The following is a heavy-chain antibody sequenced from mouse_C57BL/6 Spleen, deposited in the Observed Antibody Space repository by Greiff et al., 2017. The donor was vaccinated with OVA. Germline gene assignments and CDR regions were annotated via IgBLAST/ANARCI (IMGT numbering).Heavy chain of an antibody. CDR2: IYPGSGST. CDR3: ARRINYEGYFDV. CDR1: GYTFTSYW. V-gene: IGHV1-55*01. J-gene: IGHJ1*03. Sequence: QVQLKQPGAELVKPGASVKMSCKASGYTFTSYWITWVKQRPGQGLEWIGDIYPGSGSTNYNEKFKSKATLTVDTSSSTAYMQLSSLTSEDSAVYYCARRINYEGYFDVWGTGTTVTVSS. D-gene: IGHD2-4*01.